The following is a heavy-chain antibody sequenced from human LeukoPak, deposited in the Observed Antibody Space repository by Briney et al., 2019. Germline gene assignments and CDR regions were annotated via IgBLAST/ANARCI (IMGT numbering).Heavy chain of an antibody. V-gene: IGHV4-39*07. CDR3: ARAAHLDYYYMDV. CDR1: GGSISSSSYY. CDR2: INHSGST. Sequence: SETLSLTCTVSGGSISSSSYYRSWIRQPPGKGLEWIGEINHSGSTNYNPSLKSRVTTSVDTSKNQFSLKLSSVTAADTAVYYCARAAHLDYYYMDVWGKGTTVTISS. J-gene: IGHJ6*03.